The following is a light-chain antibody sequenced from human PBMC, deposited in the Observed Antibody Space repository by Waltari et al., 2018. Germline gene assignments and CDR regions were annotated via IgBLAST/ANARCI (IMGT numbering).Light chain of an antibody. CDR2: KAS. CDR1: QSISAW. J-gene: IGKJ1*01. V-gene: IGKV1-5*03. Sequence: DIQMTQSPSTLSASVGDRVPITCRASQSISAWLAWYQQKPGQAPQLLMYKASTLESGVPSRFSGSGSGTEFTLTITSLQPDDLATYHCQQYKSPPWTFGQGTKVEIK. CDR3: QQYKSPPWT.